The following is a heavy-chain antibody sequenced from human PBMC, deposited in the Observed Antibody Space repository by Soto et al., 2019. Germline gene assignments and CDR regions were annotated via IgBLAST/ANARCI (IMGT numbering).Heavy chain of an antibody. CDR2: IYHGGTT. Sequence: PSETLSLTCTVSGHSISSGSYWAWIRQPPGKGPEWIASIYHGGTTFYNPSLKSRITISVDTSNNQFSLKLTSVTAADTAVYYCARVHVMVVAGSTFDYWGHGTMVTVYS. D-gene: IGHD6-19*01. CDR3: ARVHVMVVAGSTFDY. J-gene: IGHJ4*01. CDR1: GHSISSGSY. V-gene: IGHV4-38-2*02.